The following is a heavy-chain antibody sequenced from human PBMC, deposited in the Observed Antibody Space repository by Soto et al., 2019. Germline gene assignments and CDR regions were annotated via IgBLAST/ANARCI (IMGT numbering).Heavy chain of an antibody. CDR1: GFTFSSSG. CDR3: VRDRRATPFDS. D-gene: IGHD5-12*01. CDR2: ISYDGTNT. Sequence: QVQLVESGGGVVQPGRSLRLSCAASGFTFSSSGMHWVRQAPGKGLYLVAVISYDGTNTYYADSVKGRFTISRDNSRNTLYLPMNRLRTADTAIYYCVRDRRATPFDSWGQGTLVTVSS. J-gene: IGHJ4*02. V-gene: IGHV3-30*03.